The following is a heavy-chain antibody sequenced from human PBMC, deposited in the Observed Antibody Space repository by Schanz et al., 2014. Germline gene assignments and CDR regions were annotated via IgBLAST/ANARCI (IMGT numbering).Heavy chain of an antibody. Sequence: VQLVESGGGVVQPGRSLRLSCAASGFIFSSYGLHWVRQGTGKGLEWVSTIGYLGDTYYPDSVKGRFTVSRDSGQNSLYLQMNSLRAGDTAVYYCASPSGYSDYGTYFDFWGQGTLVTVSS. J-gene: IGHJ4*02. CDR3: ASPSGYSDYGTYFDF. CDR2: IGYLGDT. CDR1: GFIFSSYG. V-gene: IGHV3-13*01. D-gene: IGHD5-12*01.